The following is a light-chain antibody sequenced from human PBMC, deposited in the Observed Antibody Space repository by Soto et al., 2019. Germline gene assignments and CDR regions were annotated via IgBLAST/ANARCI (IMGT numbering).Light chain of an antibody. CDR3: QHYDSSPPYT. V-gene: IGKV3-20*01. CDR1: RSFASSY. J-gene: IGKJ2*01. Sequence: EIVLTQSPVTLSLSPGERATLSCRASRSFASSYLGWYQQKPGQAPRLLIYAASTRATGIPDRFSGSGSATDFTLTISRLEPEDSAVYYCQHYDSSPPYTFGRGTK. CDR2: AAS.